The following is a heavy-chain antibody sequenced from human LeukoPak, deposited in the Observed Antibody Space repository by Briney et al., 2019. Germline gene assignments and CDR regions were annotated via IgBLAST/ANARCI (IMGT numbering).Heavy chain of an antibody. J-gene: IGHJ4*02. CDR1: GITLSNYG. V-gene: IGHV3-23*01. D-gene: IGHD3-22*01. CDR3: AKRGVVIRVILVGFHKEAYYFDS. Sequence: GGSLRLPCAVSGITLSNYGMSWVRQAPGKGLEWVAGISDSGGRTNYADSVKGRFTISRDNPKNTLYLQVNSLRAEDTGVYFCAKRGVVIRVILVGFHKEAYYFDSWGQGALVTVSS. CDR2: ISDSGGRT.